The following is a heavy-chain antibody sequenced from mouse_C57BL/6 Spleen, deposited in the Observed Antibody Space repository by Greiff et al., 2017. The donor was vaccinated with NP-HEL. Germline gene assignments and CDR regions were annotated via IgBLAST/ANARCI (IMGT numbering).Heavy chain of an antibody. CDR1: GFTFSSYA. Sequence: DVMLVESGGGLVKPGGSLKLSCAASGFTFSSYAMSWVRQTPEKRLEWVATISDGGSYTYYPDNVKGRFTISRDNAKNNLYLQMSHLKSEDTAMYYCARDRYYDYDEYWYFDVWGTGTTVTVSS. CDR3: ARDRYYDYDEYWYFDV. D-gene: IGHD2-4*01. V-gene: IGHV5-4*01. J-gene: IGHJ1*03. CDR2: ISDGGSYT.